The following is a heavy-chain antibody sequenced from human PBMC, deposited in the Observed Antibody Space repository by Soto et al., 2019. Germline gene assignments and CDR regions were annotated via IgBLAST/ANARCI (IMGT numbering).Heavy chain of an antibody. D-gene: IGHD5-18*01. CDR2: ISSSSSTI. J-gene: IGHJ4*02. Sequence: GGSPRLSSAASGFTFSTYIMNWVRQAPGKGLEWVSYISSSSSTIFYTDSVKGRFTISRDNAKNSLYLQMNSLRAEDTAVYYCARDSGYSYGPLDYWGQGTLVTVSS. CDR3: ARDSGYSYGPLDY. CDR1: GFTFSTYI. V-gene: IGHV3-48*01.